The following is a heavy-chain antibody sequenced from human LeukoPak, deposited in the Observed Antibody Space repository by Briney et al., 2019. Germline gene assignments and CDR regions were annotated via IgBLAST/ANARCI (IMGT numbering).Heavy chain of an antibody. D-gene: IGHD1-1*01. CDR1: GDSVSSKSAA. J-gene: IGHJ4*02. CDR3: ARSTGPLDY. V-gene: IGHV6-1*01. CDR2: TYFRSKWSN. Sequence: SQTLSLTCAISGDSVSSKSAAWNWIWQSPSRGVEWLGRTYFRSKWSNEYAVSVKSRITINPDTSKNQFSLQLNSVTPEDTAVYYCARSTGPLDYWGQGTLVTVSS.